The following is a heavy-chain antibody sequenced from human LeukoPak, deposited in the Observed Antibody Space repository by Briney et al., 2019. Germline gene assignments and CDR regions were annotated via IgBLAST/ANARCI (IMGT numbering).Heavy chain of an antibody. CDR1: GYTFTSYY. CDR3: ARGSSHYGGKDNWFDP. CDR2: INPSGGST. Sequence: GASVKVSCKASGYTFTSYYMHWVRQAPGQGLEWMGIINPSGGSTSYAQKFQGRVTMTRDMSTSTVYMELSSLRSEDTAVYYCARGSSHYGGKDNWFDPWGQGTLVTVSS. D-gene: IGHD4-23*01. V-gene: IGHV1-46*01. J-gene: IGHJ5*02.